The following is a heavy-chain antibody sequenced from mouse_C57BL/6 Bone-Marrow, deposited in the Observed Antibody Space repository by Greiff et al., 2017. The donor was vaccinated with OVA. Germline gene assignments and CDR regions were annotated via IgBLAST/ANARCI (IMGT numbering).Heavy chain of an antibody. J-gene: IGHJ2*01. V-gene: IGHV1-81*01. CDR3: ARDYGSSYVPLFDY. Sequence: QVQLKQSGAELARPGASVKLSCKASGYTFTSYGISWVKQRTGQGLEWIGEIYPRSGNTYYNEKFKGKATLTADKSSSTAYMELRSLTSEDSAVYFCARDYGSSYVPLFDYWGQGTTLTVSS. CDR2: IYPRSGNT. D-gene: IGHD1-1*01. CDR1: GYTFTSYG.